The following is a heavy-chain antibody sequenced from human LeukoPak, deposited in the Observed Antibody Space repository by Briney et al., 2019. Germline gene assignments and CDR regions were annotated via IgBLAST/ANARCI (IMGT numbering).Heavy chain of an antibody. CDR2: INPSGGST. CDR1: GYTFTSYY. V-gene: IGHV1-46*01. CDR3: ARDKQGNNWSDP. Sequence: GASVKVSCKASGYTFTSYYMHWVRQAPGQGLEWMGVINPSGGSTSYAQKFQGRVTMTRDMSTSTVYMELSSLRSEDTAVYYCARDKQGNNWSDPCGQGTLVTVSS. D-gene: IGHD6-13*01. J-gene: IGHJ5*02.